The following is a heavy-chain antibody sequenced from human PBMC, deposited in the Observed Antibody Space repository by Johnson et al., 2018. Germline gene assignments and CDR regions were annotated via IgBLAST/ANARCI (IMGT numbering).Heavy chain of an antibody. D-gene: IGHD5-18*01. Sequence: QLVESGGGLVKPGGSLRLSCAASGFTFSDYYMSWIRQAPGKGLEWVAVISYDGSNKYYADSVKGRFTISRDNSKNTLYLQMNSLRAEDPAVYSCARVRYSYGYRYYYYYMDVWGKGTTVTVSS. V-gene: IGHV3-30*03. CDR1: GFTFSDYY. CDR2: ISYDGSNK. J-gene: IGHJ6*03. CDR3: ARVRYSYGYRYYYYYMDV.